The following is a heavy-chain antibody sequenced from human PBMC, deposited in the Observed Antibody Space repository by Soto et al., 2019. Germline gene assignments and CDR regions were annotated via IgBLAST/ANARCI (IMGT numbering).Heavy chain of an antibody. CDR1: GDSITTGDYY. D-gene: IGHD2-21*01. J-gene: IGHJ5*02. Sequence: QVQLQESGPGLVKPSQTLSLTCTVSGDSITTGDYYWSWTRQPPGKGLEWLGYIHYSGTTYYNPSLKSRVSISIDASKNQFSLNLASVTAADTAVYYCARWKQSQGYSPYNWFDPWGQGSLVTVSS. CDR3: ARWKQSQGYSPYNWFDP. CDR2: IHYSGTT. V-gene: IGHV4-30-4*01.